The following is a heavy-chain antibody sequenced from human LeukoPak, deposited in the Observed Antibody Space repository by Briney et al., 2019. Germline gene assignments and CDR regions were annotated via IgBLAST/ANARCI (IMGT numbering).Heavy chain of an antibody. CDR3: ASQLRGAYYYYYGMDV. J-gene: IGHJ6*02. CDR2: ISGSGGST. CDR1: GFTFSSYA. D-gene: IGHD2-2*01. Sequence: GRSLRLSCAASGFTFSSYAMSWVRQAPGKGLEWVSAISGSGGSTYYADSVKGRFTISRDNSKNTLYLQMNSLRAEDTAVYYCASQLRGAYYYYYGMDVWGQGTTVTVSS. V-gene: IGHV3-23*01.